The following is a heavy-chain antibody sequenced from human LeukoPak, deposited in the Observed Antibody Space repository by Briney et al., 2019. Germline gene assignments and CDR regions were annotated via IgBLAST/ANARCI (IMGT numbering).Heavy chain of an antibody. V-gene: IGHV4-59*01. J-gene: IGHJ4*02. CDR3: ARSDTALIQGYYFDY. D-gene: IGHD5-18*01. Sequence: PSETLSLTCTVSGGSISSYYCSWIRQPPGKGLEWIGYIYYSGSTNYNPSLKSRVTISVDTSKNQFSLKLSSVTAADTAVYYCARSDTALIQGYYFDYWGQGTLVTVSS. CDR1: GGSISSYY. CDR2: IYYSGST.